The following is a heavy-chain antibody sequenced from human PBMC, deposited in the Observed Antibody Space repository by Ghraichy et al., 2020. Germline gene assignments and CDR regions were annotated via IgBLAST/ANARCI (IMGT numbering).Heavy chain of an antibody. D-gene: IGHD6-13*01. CDR3: ARRTSADSSSWYFPFSI. Sequence: SETLSLTCTVSGGSISSSSYYWGWIRQPPEKGLEWIGSIYYSGSTYYKPSLKSRVTISVDTSKNQFSLKLSSVTAADTAVYYCARRTSADSSSWYFPFSIWGRGTLVTVSS. V-gene: IGHV4-39*01. CDR1: GGSISSSSYY. CDR2: IYYSGST. J-gene: IGHJ4*02.